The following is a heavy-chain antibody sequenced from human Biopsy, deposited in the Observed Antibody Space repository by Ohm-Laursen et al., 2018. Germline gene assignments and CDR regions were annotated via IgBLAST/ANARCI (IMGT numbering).Heavy chain of an antibody. V-gene: IGHV4-31*01. CDR3: ARRPYGGTRYWYFDL. CDR1: GFPFTGFS. D-gene: IGHD4-23*01. J-gene: IGHJ2*01. Sequence: LRLSCTASGFPFTGFSMDWVRQAPGKGLEWIGYIYYSGTTYYNPSLKSLVTISVDTSKNQFSLKLDSVTAADTAVYYCARRPYGGTRYWYFDLWGRGTLVTVSS. CDR2: IYYSGTT.